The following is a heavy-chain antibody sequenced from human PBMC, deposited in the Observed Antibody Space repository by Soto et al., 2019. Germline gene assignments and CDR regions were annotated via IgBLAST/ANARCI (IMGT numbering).Heavy chain of an antibody. V-gene: IGHV5-10-1*01. CDR1: GYSFTSYW. J-gene: IGHJ6*02. CDR3: ARLFYYYDSSGYYSPGASGYYGMDV. CDR2: IDPSDSYT. D-gene: IGHD3-22*01. Sequence: GESLKISCNGSGYSFTSYWISWVRQMPGKGLEWMGRIDPSDSYTNYSPSFQGHVTISADKSISTAYLQWSSLKASDTAMYYCARLFYYYDSSGYYSPGASGYYGMDVWGQGTKVTVYS.